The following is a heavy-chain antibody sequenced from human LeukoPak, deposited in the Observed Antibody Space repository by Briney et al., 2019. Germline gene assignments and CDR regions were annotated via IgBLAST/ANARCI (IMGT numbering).Heavy chain of an antibody. CDR3: ARETFDILTGYRFDL. Sequence: PSETLSLTCKVSGGSINSDNYYWSWIRQPPGKGLEWIGYIYYSGSTYYNPSLKSRVTMSVDTSEKQFSLKLSSVTAADTAVYYCARETFDILTGYRFDLWGRGTLVTVSS. D-gene: IGHD3-9*01. J-gene: IGHJ2*01. CDR1: GGSINSDNYY. V-gene: IGHV4-31*03. CDR2: IYYSGST.